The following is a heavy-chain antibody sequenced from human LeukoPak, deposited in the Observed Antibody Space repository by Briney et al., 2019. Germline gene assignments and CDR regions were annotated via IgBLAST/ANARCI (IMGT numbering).Heavy chain of an antibody. Sequence: PSETLSLTCAVYGGSFSGYYWSWIRQPPGKGLEWIGEINHSGSTNYNPSLKSRVTISVDTSKNQFSLKLSSVTAADTAVYYCARGPPFIRRGAFDIWGQGTMVTVSS. CDR1: GGSFSGYY. J-gene: IGHJ3*02. CDR2: INHSGST. CDR3: ARGPPFIRRGAFDI. V-gene: IGHV4-34*01. D-gene: IGHD2/OR15-2a*01.